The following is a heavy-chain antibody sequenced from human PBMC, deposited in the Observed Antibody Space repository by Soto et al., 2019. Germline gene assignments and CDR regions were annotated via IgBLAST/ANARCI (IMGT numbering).Heavy chain of an antibody. CDR2: IYYSGTT. J-gene: IGHJ4*02. Sequence: PSETLSLNCTVSGDSISSSNYYWGWIRQPPGKGLEWIGSIYYSGTTYYNPSLKSRVTISIDTSKNQFSLKLSSVTAADTAVYYCARRGQLVATTFFDYWGQGTLVTVSS. D-gene: IGHD5-12*01. CDR1: GDSISSSNYY. CDR3: ARRGQLVATTFFDY. V-gene: IGHV4-39*01.